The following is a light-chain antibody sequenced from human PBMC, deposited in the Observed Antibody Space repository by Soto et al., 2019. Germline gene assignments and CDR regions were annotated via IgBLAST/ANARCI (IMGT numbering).Light chain of an antibody. J-gene: IGKJ1*01. V-gene: IGKV3-20*01. CDR2: GAS. Sequence: EVVLTQSPATLSLSPVERATLSCRASRSVSSYLAWYQQKPGQAPRLLIYGASNRATGIPDRFSGSGSGTDFTLTISRLEPEDFAVYYCQQYGSSGTFGQGTKVDI. CDR1: RSVSSY. CDR3: QQYGSSGT.